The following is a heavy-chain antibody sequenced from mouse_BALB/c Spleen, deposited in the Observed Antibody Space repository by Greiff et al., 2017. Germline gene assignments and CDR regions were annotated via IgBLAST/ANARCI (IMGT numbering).Heavy chain of an antibody. Sequence: EVQLQQSGAELVRPGALVKLSCKASGFNIKDYYMHWVKQRPEQGLEWIGWIDPENGNTIYDPKFQGKASITADTSSNTAYLQLSSLTSEDTAVYYCARYGKDWYFDVWGAGTTVTVSS. V-gene: IGHV14-1*02. CDR2: IDPENGNT. CDR3: ARYGKDWYFDV. CDR1: GFNIKDYY. J-gene: IGHJ1*01. D-gene: IGHD2-1*01.